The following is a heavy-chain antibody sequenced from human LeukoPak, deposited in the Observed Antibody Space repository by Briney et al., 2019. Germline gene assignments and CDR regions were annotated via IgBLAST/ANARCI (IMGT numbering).Heavy chain of an antibody. Sequence: GGSLRLSCAASGFTFSNYAMSWVRQAPGKGLEWVSTISDSGDNTYYADSVKGRFTNSRDNSKNTLYLQMNSLRAEDTAVYYCAKANSITIFGVISPVDYWGQGTLVTVSS. CDR1: GFTFSNYA. V-gene: IGHV3-23*01. D-gene: IGHD3-3*01. CDR2: ISDSGDNT. CDR3: AKANSITIFGVISPVDY. J-gene: IGHJ4*02.